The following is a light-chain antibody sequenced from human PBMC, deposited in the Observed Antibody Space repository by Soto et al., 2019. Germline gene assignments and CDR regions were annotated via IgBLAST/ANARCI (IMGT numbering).Light chain of an antibody. J-gene: IGLJ1*01. CDR2: DVT. Sequence: QSVLTQPRSVSGSPGQAATFSCTGTNSDVGGYDYVSWYQQLPGEAPKLIIYDVTKRPSGVPNRFSGSKSGNTASLTISGLQAEDETDYFCRSLAGSYPHVFGCGTKVNV. V-gene: IGLV2-11*01. CDR3: RSLAGSYPHV. CDR1: NSDVGGYDY.